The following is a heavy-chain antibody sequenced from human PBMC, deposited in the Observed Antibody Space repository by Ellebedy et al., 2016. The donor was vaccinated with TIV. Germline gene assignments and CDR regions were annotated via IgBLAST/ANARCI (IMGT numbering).Heavy chain of an antibody. Sequence: GGSLRLSCAASGFTFSSYAMHWVRQAPGKGLEYVSAISSNGGSTYYANSVKGRFTIPRDNSKNTPYLQMGSLRAEDMAVYYCARDEGRGGDCPDYWGQGTLVTVSS. D-gene: IGHD2-21*02. V-gene: IGHV3-64*01. CDR2: ISSNGGST. CDR3: ARDEGRGGDCPDY. CDR1: GFTFSSYA. J-gene: IGHJ4*02.